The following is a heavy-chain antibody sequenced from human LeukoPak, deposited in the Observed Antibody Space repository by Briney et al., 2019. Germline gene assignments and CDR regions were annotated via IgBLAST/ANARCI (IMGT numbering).Heavy chain of an antibody. CDR2: IIPIFGTA. D-gene: IGHD3-22*01. V-gene: IGHV1-69*01. Sequence: GSPVKVSCKASGGTFSSYAISWVRQAPGQGLEWMGGIIPIFGTANYAQKFQGRVTITADESTSTAYMELSSLRSEDTAVYYCASDSTYYYDSSGLFYWGQGTLVTVSS. CDR1: GGTFSSYA. J-gene: IGHJ4*02. CDR3: ASDSTYYYDSSGLFY.